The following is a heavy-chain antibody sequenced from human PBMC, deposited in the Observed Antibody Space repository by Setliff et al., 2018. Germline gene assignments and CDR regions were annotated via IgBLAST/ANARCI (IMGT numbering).Heavy chain of an antibody. J-gene: IGHJ6*02. CDR1: GFNFNKYW. V-gene: IGHV3-74*01. D-gene: IGHD2-21*02. Sequence: PGGSLRFSCTVYGFNFNKYWMYWVRQAPGKGLEWVSRINGDATIAHYADSVKGRFTISRDNARNALYLQMVSLGAEDTAVYYCARGGYSVTANYYGLDVWGQGTTVTVSS. CDR2: INGDATIA. CDR3: ARGGYSVTANYYGLDV.